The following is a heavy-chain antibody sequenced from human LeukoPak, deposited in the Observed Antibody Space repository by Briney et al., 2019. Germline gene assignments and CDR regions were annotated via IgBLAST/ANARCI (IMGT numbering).Heavy chain of an antibody. J-gene: IGHJ4*02. Sequence: PSETLSLTSTVSGGSINSANYYWGWIRQPQGKGLEWIGSIYYSGSTYYNPSLKSRITISVDTSKNQFSLKLNSVTAADTAVYYCARRRGYSSADYWGQGTLVTVSS. V-gene: IGHV4-39*01. CDR3: ARRRGYSSADY. CDR2: IYYSGST. D-gene: IGHD6-25*01. CDR1: GGSINSANYY.